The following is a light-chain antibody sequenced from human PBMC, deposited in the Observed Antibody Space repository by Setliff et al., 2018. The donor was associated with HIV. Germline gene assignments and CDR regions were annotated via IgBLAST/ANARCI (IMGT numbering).Light chain of an antibody. CDR1: SNDVGDNNY. CDR2: EVS. Sequence: QSVLTQPASVSGSPGQSIIISCTGTSNDVGDNNYVSWYQQHPGKAPKFIIYEVSIRPSGVSNRFSGSKSGNTASLTISGLQAEDEGDYYCSSYAITNTLPFGTGTKGTVL. V-gene: IGLV2-14*01. CDR3: SSYAITNTLP. J-gene: IGLJ1*01.